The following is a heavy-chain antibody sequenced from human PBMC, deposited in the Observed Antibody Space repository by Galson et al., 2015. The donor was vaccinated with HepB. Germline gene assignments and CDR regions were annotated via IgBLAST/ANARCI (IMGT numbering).Heavy chain of an antibody. CDR1: GFTFSSYS. CDR3: ARDGRPWFPSDY. Sequence: SLRLSCAASGFTFSSYSMNWVRQAPGKGLEWVSSISSSSSYIYYADSVKGRFTISRDNAKNSLYLQMNSLRAEDTAVYYCARDGRPWFPSDYWGQGTLVTVSS. V-gene: IGHV3-21*01. CDR2: ISSSSSYI. J-gene: IGHJ4*02. D-gene: IGHD3-22*01.